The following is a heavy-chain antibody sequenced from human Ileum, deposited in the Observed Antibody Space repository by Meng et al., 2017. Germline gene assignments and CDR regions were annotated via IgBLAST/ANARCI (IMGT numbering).Heavy chain of an antibody. V-gene: IGHV4-34*01. CDR3: ARGGPWFDP. Sequence: QQWGEGLLKPSDTLAFTCAVYGGCFSGYYWSWIRQPPGKGLEWIGEINHSGSTNYNPSLKSRVNISVDTSKNQFSLKLSSVTAADTAVYYCARGGPWFDPWGQGTLVTVPS. J-gene: IGHJ5*02. CDR2: INHSGST. CDR1: GGCFSGYY.